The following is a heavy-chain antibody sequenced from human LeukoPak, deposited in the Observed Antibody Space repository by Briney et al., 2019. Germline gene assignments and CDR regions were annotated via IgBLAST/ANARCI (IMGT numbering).Heavy chain of an antibody. CDR2: IKQDGSEK. CDR1: GFTFSSYW. CDR3: ARGRYCSSASCHCFDY. D-gene: IGHD2-2*01. V-gene: IGHV3-7*01. Sequence: GGSLRLSCAASGFTFSSYWMSWVRQAPGKGLEWVANIKQDGSEKYYVDSVKGRFTISRDNAKNSLYLQMNSLRAEDTAVYYCARGRYCSSASCHCFDYWGQGTLVTVSS. J-gene: IGHJ4*02.